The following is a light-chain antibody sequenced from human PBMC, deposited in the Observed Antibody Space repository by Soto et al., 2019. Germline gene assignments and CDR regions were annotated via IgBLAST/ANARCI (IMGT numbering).Light chain of an antibody. V-gene: IGKV3-15*01. Sequence: EIVMTQSPATLSVSPGERATLSCRASQSVRNNLAWYQQKPGQAPSLLIYGASTRATGIPARFSGSGSGTEFTLTISSLQSEDFAVYYCQQYNTWPRTFGQGTKVDIK. CDR1: QSVRNN. CDR3: QQYNTWPRT. J-gene: IGKJ1*01. CDR2: GAS.